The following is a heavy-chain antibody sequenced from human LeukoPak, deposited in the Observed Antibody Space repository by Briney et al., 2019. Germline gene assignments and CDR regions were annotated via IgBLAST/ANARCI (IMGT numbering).Heavy chain of an antibody. CDR1: GGPISSYY. D-gene: IGHD6-19*01. CDR2: MYYSGYT. V-gene: IGHV4-59*01. Sequence: SETLSLTCTVSGGPISSYYWSWIRQPTEMGLEWIGYMYYSGYTNYNPSLKSRVTTSVDMSKNQFSLKLSSVTAADTAVYYCARYSYSSGLYYFDYWGQGTLVTVSS. CDR3: ARYSYSSGLYYFDY. J-gene: IGHJ4*02.